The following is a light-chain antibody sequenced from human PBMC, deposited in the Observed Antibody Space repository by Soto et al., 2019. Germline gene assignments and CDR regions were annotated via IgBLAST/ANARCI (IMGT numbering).Light chain of an antibody. CDR3: SSYTSSSTLG. CDR2: DVS. CDR1: SSDVGGYNY. Sequence: QSALTQPASVSGSPGQSITISCTGTSSDVGGYNYVSWYQQHPGKAPKLMIYDVSNRPSGVSNRFSGSKSGNTASLTISGLQAEDEADYNCSSYTSSSTLGFGTGTKLTVL. V-gene: IGLV2-14*01. J-gene: IGLJ1*01.